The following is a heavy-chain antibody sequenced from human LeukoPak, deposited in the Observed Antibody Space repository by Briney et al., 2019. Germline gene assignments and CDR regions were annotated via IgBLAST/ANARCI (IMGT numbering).Heavy chain of an antibody. D-gene: IGHD6-13*01. CDR3: ASNEDTGYSSSWLPGYYYGMDV. J-gene: IGHJ6*02. CDR2: IYYSGST. V-gene: IGHV4-59*08. Sequence: SETLSLTCTVSGGSISSYYWSWIRQPPGKGLEWIGYIYYSGSTNYNPSLKSRVTISVDTSKNQFSLKLSSVTAADTAVYYCASNEDTGYSSSWLPGYYYGMDVWGQGTTVTVSS. CDR1: GGSISSYY.